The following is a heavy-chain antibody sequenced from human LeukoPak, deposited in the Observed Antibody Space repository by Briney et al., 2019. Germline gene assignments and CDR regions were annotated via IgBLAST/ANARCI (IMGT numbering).Heavy chain of an antibody. CDR1: GGSISSSSYY. V-gene: IGHV4-39*01. CDR3: ARQAMVVTAIPAYYGMDV. CDR2: IYYSGST. D-gene: IGHD2-21*02. Sequence: SETLSLTCTVSGGSISSSSYYWGWIRQPPGKGLEWIGSIYYSGSTYYNPSLKSRVTISVDTSKNQFSLKLSSVTAADTAVYYCARQAMVVTAIPAYYGMDVWGQGTTVTVSS. J-gene: IGHJ6*02.